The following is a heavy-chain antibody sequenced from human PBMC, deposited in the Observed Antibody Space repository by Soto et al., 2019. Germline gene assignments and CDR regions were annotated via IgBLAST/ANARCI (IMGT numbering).Heavy chain of an antibody. CDR2: INTYNGNT. CDR1: GYTFNNYG. J-gene: IGHJ4*01. D-gene: IGHD3-22*01. Sequence: PSVKVSCKASGYTFNNYGISWVRQAPGQGFEWMGWINTYNGNTNYQQKFQDRVTLTADTPTSTAYMQLRSLRSDDTAVYYCARDADDSSGYFWG. CDR3: ARDADDSSGYF. V-gene: IGHV1-18*01.